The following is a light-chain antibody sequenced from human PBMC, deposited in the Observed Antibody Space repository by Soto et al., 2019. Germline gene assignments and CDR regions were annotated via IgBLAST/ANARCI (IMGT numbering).Light chain of an antibody. V-gene: IGKV3-15*01. CDR2: GAS. CDR3: QQYGSSPPWT. J-gene: IGKJ1*01. CDR1: QSVSSN. Sequence: EMVMTQSPATLSVSPGERATLSCRASQSVSSNLAWYQQKPGQAPRLLIYGASTRATGIPARFSGSGSGTEFTLTLSSLQSEDFAVYYCQQYGSSPPWTFGQGTKVDIK.